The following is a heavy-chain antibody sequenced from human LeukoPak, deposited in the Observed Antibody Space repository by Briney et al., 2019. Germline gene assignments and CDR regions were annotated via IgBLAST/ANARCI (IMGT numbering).Heavy chain of an antibody. J-gene: IGHJ3*02. D-gene: IGHD2-8*01. CDR3: ARVQGHPPNGLDI. V-gene: IGHV3-74*01. CDR2: INSEGSST. CDR1: GFTFSSYW. Sequence: GGSLRLSCAASGFTFSSYWMHWVRQAPGKGLVWVSRINSEGSSTSYADSVKGRFTISRDNAKNTLYLQMNSLRAEDTAVYYCARVQGHPPNGLDIWGQGTMVTVSS.